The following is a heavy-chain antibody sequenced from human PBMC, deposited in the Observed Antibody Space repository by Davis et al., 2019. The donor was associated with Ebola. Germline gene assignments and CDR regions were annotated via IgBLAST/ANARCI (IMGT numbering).Heavy chain of an antibody. J-gene: IGHJ4*02. CDR2: IHYGGST. CDR1: GGSIGSTTYY. V-gene: IGHV4-39*02. CDR3: AREMPEMATITRWGPVDY. Sequence: SETLSLTCTVSGGSIGSTTYYWGWIRQPPGKGLEWIGSIHYGGSTYYTSSLKSRVIISVDTSRKQFSLNLSSVTAADTAVYYCAREMPEMATITRWGPVDYWGQGTLVTVSS. D-gene: IGHD5-24*01.